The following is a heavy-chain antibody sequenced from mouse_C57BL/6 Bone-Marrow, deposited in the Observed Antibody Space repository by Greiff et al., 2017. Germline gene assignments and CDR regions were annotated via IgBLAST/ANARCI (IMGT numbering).Heavy chain of an antibody. CDR1: GFNIKDDY. D-gene: IGHD2-4*01. CDR2: IDPENGDT. J-gene: IGHJ1*03. CDR3: TTRLRPFYGYFDV. Sequence: EVQLQQSGAELVRPGASVKLSCTASGFNIKDDYMHWVKQRPEQGLEWIGWIDPENGDTEYASKFQGKATITADTSSNTAYLQLSSLTSVDTAVYYCTTRLRPFYGYFDVWGTGTTVTVSS. V-gene: IGHV14-4*01.